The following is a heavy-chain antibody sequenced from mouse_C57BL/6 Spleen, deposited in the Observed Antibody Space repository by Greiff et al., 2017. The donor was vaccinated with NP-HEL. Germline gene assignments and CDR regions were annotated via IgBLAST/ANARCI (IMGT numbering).Heavy chain of an antibody. CDR2: INPSSGYT. Sequence: QVQLKQSGAELARPGASVKMSCKASGYTFTSYTMHWVKKRPGQGLEWIGYINPSSGYTKYNQKFKDKATLTADKSSSTAYMQLSSLTSEDSAVYYCARSRWDVVFDYWGQGTTLTVSS. CDR3: ARSRWDVVFDY. J-gene: IGHJ2*01. CDR1: GYTFTSYT. V-gene: IGHV1-4*01. D-gene: IGHD4-1*01.